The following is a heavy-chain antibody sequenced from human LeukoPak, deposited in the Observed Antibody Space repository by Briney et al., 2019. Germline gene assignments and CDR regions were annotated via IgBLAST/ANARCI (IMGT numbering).Heavy chain of an antibody. V-gene: IGHV1-69*05. D-gene: IGHD4-23*01. CDR2: IIPIFGTA. Sequence: GASVKVSCKASGGTFSSYAISWVRQAPGQGLEWMGGIIPIFGTANYAQKFQGRVTITTDESTSTAYMELSSLRSEDTAVYYCARELRDYGGNLHEFDYWGQGTLVTVSS. CDR3: ARELRDYGGNLHEFDY. J-gene: IGHJ4*02. CDR1: GGTFSSYA.